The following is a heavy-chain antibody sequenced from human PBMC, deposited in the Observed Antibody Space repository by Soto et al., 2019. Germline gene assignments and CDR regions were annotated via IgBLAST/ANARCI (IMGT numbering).Heavy chain of an antibody. CDR1: GGTFSSYD. Sequence: SAEESFQACGGTFSSYDFSWVRQAPVQGLEWMGGIIPIVGTANYAQKFQGRVTITADESTSTAYMELSSLRSEDTAVYYCARFGFKKNYYDSSGPGPLDYRGQGTMVTVSS. CDR2: IIPIVGTA. V-gene: IGHV1-69*13. D-gene: IGHD3-22*01. CDR3: ARFGFKKNYYDSSGPGPLDY. J-gene: IGHJ4*02.